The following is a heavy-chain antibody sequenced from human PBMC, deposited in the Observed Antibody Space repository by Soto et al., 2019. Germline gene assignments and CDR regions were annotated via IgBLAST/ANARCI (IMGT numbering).Heavy chain of an antibody. CDR1: GFTVSVDS. J-gene: IGHJ1*01. CDR3: ARDLWLYPH. D-gene: IGHD2-15*01. V-gene: IGHV3-23*01. CDR2: ISAGSGGA. Sequence: GGSLRLSCAASGFTVSVDSMLWVRQAPGKGLQWISSISAGSGGAYYADSVKGRFTISRDNSNNTLYLHMNSLRAEDTAVYYCARDLWLYPHWGQGTLVTVSS.